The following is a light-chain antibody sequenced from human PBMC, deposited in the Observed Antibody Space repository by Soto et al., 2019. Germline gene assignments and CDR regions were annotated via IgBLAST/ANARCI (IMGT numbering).Light chain of an antibody. Sequence: QSVLTQPPSVSGAPGQRVTISCTGSSSNIGAGYDVHWYQQLPGTAPKLLIYGNSNRPSGVPDRFSGSKSGTSASLAITGLQAEDEADYYCQSYDSSFSGSVFGGGTKLTVL. CDR2: GNS. CDR3: QSYDSSFSGSV. J-gene: IGLJ2*01. V-gene: IGLV1-40*01. CDR1: SSNIGAGYD.